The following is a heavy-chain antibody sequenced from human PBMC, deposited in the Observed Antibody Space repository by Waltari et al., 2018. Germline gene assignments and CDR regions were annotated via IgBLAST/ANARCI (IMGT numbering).Heavy chain of an antibody. J-gene: IGHJ6*02. V-gene: IGHV3-53*01. CDR1: GFTVSSNY. CDR2: IYSGGST. D-gene: IGHD3-22*01. Sequence: EVQLVESGGGLIQPGGSLRLSCAASGFTVSSNYMSWVRQAPGKGLEWVSVIYSGGSTDYAVSWKGRFTISRDNSKNTLYLQMNSLRAEDTAVYYCARDSPLQTYYYDSSGYSNYYYGMDVWGQGTTVTVSS. CDR3: ARDSPLQTYYYDSSGYSNYYYGMDV.